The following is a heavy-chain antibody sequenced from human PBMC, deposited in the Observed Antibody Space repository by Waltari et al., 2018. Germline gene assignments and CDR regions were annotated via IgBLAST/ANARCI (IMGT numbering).Heavy chain of an antibody. CDR1: GYTFNGYY. J-gene: IGHJ3*02. V-gene: IGHV1-2*02. CDR3: ATYWNWDNAFDI. CDR2: IDPSSGGT. D-gene: IGHD1-7*01. Sequence: QVQLVQSGAEVKKPGASVKVSCKASGYTFNGYYMHWVRQAPGQGLEWMGWIDPSSGGTSYAQKFQGRVTMTRDTSISTADMELSRLRSDDTAVYYCATYWNWDNAFDIWGQGTMVTVSS.